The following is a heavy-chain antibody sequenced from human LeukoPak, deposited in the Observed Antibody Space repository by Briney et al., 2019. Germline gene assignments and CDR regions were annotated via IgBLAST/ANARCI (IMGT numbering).Heavy chain of an antibody. CDR1: GFTFSNAW. V-gene: IGHV3-15*01. D-gene: IGHD3-3*01. CDR3: TTALRRYATGDY. Sequence: GGSLRLSCAASGFTFSNAWMSWVRQAPGKGLEWVGHIKSKTDGGTTDYAAPVKGRFTISRDDSKNTLYLQMNSLKTEGTVVYFCTTALRRYATGDYWGQGTLVTVSS. CDR2: IKSKTDGGTT. J-gene: IGHJ4*02.